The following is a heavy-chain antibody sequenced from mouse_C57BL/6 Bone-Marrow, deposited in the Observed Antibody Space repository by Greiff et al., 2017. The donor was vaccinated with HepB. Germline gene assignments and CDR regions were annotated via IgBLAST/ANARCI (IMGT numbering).Heavy chain of an antibody. J-gene: IGHJ3*01. V-gene: IGHV3-6*01. CDR1: GYSITSGYY. CDR2: ISYDGSN. D-gene: IGHD1-1*01. CDR3: AREEEFITTDPQAY. Sequence: EVHLVESGPGLVKPSQSLSLTCSVTGYSITSGYYWNWIRQFPGNKLEWMGYISYDGSNNYNPSLKNRISITRDTSKNQFFLKLNSVTTEDTATYYCAREEEFITTDPQAYWGQGTLVTVSA.